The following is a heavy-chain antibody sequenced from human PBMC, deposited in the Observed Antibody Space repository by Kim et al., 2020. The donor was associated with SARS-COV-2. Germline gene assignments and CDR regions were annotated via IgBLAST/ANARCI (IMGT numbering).Heavy chain of an antibody. D-gene: IGHD3-10*01. Sequence: ASVKVSCKASGYTFTSYDINWVRQATGQGLEWMGWMNPNSGNTGYAQKFQGRVTMTRNTSISTAYMELSSLRSEDTAVYYCARVGAMVRGRAYYYYGMDVWGQGTTVTVSS. J-gene: IGHJ6*02. CDR1: GYTFTSYD. CDR2: MNPNSGNT. V-gene: IGHV1-8*01. CDR3: ARVGAMVRGRAYYYYGMDV.